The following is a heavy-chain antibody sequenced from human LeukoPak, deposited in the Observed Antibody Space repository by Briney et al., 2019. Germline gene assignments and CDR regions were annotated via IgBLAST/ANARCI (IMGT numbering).Heavy chain of an antibody. CDR1: GGTFSSYA. CDR2: IIPNFGTA. V-gene: IGHV1-69*13. CDR3: ASRPLDSSGYYFGAPYYDY. Sequence: SVKVSCKASGGTFSSYAISWVRRAPGQGLEWMGGIIPNFGTANYAQKFQGRVTITADESTSTAYMELSSLRSEDTAVYYCASRPLDSSGYYFGAPYYDYWGQGTLVTVSS. D-gene: IGHD3-22*01. J-gene: IGHJ4*02.